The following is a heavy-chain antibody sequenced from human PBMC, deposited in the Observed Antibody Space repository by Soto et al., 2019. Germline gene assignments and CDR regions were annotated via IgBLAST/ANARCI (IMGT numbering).Heavy chain of an antibody. CDR3: TKSRRSVLMVYGFGGMDV. D-gene: IGHD2-8*01. J-gene: IGHJ6*04. V-gene: IGHV3-7*03. CDR1: GFTFRNYG. CDR2: IKQDGSEK. Sequence: GGSLRLSCAASGFTFRNYGMSWVRQAPGKGLEWVANIKQDGSEKYYVDSVKGRFTLSRDTSQKTLYLQMNNLRGEDTAVYFCTKSRRSVLMVYGFGGMDVWGRGTTVTVSS.